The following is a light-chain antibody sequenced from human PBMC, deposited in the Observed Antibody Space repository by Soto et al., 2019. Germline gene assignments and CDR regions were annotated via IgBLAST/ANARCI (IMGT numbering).Light chain of an antibody. CDR1: QSVGSN. CDR3: QQLNSYPFT. V-gene: IGKV3-15*01. Sequence: EIVMTQSPATLSVSPGERATLSCRASQSVGSNLAWYQQKPGQAPRLLIYGASTRATGIPARFSGSGSGTEFTLTISSLQSEDFATYYCQQLNSYPFTFGPGTKVDIK. CDR2: GAS. J-gene: IGKJ3*01.